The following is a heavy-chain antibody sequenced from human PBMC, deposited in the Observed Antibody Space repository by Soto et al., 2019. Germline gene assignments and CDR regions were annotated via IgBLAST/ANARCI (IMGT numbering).Heavy chain of an antibody. D-gene: IGHD2-8*01. CDR3: SKDNGALVNLDQ. J-gene: IGHJ4*02. CDR2: ITPNSGFT. Sequence: ASVKVSCKASGYTFTGHYMHWVRQAPGQGLEWMGWITPNSGFTNYAQKFQGRVTMTRDTSISTAYMELSRLTSDDTAVYFCSKDNGALVNLDQWGEGATVTVSS. CDR1: GYTFTGHY. V-gene: IGHV1-2*02.